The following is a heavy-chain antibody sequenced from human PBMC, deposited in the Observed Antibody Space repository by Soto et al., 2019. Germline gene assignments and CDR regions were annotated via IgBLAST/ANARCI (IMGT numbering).Heavy chain of an antibody. CDR2: IWYDGSDK. J-gene: IGHJ4*02. Sequence: QVQLVESGGGVVQPGRSLRLSCAASGFTFSGNGMHWVRQAPGKGLEWVAVIWYDGSDKKYADSVKGRFTISRDNSKNTLYLQMNSLRGEDTAVYYCARGYKYDSRGSPLDYWGQGTQVTVSS. V-gene: IGHV3-33*01. CDR3: ARGYKYDSRGSPLDY. CDR1: GFTFSGNG. D-gene: IGHD3-22*01.